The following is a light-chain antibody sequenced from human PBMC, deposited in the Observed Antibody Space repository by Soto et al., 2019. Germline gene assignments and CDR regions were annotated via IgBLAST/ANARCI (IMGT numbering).Light chain of an antibody. J-gene: IGKJ5*01. CDR3: QQRSNWPIT. CDR2: GGS. V-gene: IGKV3D-20*02. Sequence: DIVLTLSLGTLSLYPGERATLSCRASQSVSSNHLAWYQQKPGQAPRLLIYGGSSRATGIPVRFSGSGSETDFTLTISSLEPEDFAVYYCQQRSNWPITFGQRRLPEVK. CDR1: QSVSSNH.